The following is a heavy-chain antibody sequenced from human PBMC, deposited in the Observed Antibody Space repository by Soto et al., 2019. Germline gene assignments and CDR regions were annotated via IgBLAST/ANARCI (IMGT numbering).Heavy chain of an antibody. CDR2: ISAYNGNT. CDR1: GYTFTSYG. J-gene: IGHJ3*02. Sequence: QVQLVQSGAEVKKPGASVKVSCKASGYTFTSYGISWVRQAPGQGLEWMGWISAYNGNTNYAQKLQGRVTMTTDTYTSTAYMELRSVRSDDTAVYYCALDYGSGSPTDDAFDIWGQGTMVTVSS. CDR3: ALDYGSGSPTDDAFDI. V-gene: IGHV1-18*01. D-gene: IGHD3-10*01.